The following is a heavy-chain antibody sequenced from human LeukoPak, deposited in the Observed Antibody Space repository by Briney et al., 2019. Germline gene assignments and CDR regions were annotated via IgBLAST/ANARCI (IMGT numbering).Heavy chain of an antibody. D-gene: IGHD3-22*01. J-gene: IGHJ1*01. CDR2: ISYDGSNE. CDR1: GFTFSSYV. Sequence: GGSLRLSCAASGFTFSSYVMHWVRQAPGKGLEWVAIISYDGSNEYYADSVKGRFTISRDNSKNTLYLQMNSLRAADTAVYYCARGGVDSSGYPIAEYFQHWRQGTLVTVSS. V-gene: IGHV3-30*04. CDR3: ARGGVDSSGYPIAEYFQH.